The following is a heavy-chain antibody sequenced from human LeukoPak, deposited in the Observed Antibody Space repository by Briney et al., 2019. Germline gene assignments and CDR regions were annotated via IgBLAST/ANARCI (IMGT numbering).Heavy chain of an antibody. CDR2: ISSSSSYI. V-gene: IGHV3-21*01. Sequence: GGSLRLSCAASGFTVSSNYMSWVRQAPGKGLEWVSSISSSSSYIYYADSVKGRFTISRDNAKNSLYLQMNSLRAEDTAVYYCAREYYYDSRAPGAFDIWGQGTMVTVSS. D-gene: IGHD3-22*01. J-gene: IGHJ3*02. CDR3: AREYYYDSRAPGAFDI. CDR1: GFTVSSNY.